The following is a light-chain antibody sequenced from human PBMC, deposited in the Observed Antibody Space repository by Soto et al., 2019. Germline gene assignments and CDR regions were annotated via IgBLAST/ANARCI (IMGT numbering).Light chain of an antibody. V-gene: IGKV3D-15*01. Sequence: IFMTQSPSTLSVSPGDGATLSCRASQSVDINVAWYQQKPGQTPRLLMYGASTSPTGIPARFSGSGSGTELTLTIISLQSQDYEVYYCKQYNDRPLNLGGGTKVDIK. CDR2: GAS. J-gene: IGKJ4*01. CDR1: QSVDIN. CDR3: KQYNDRPLN.